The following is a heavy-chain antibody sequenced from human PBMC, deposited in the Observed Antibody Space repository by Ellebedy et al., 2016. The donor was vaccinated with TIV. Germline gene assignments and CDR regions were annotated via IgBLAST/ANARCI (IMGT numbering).Heavy chain of an antibody. CDR3: AKDISDGYPLDAFDI. CDR2: ISWNSGSI. Sequence: LSLTCAASGFTFDDYAMHWVRQAPGKGLEWVSGISWNSGSIGYADSVKGRFTISRDNAKNSLYLQMNSLRAEDTALYYCAKDISDGYPLDAFDIWGQGTMVTVSS. J-gene: IGHJ3*02. CDR1: GFTFDDYA. D-gene: IGHD5-24*01. V-gene: IGHV3-9*01.